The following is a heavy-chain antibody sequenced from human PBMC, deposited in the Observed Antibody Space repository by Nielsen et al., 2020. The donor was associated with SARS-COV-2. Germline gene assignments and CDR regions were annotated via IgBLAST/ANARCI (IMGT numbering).Heavy chain of an antibody. CDR3: ARESLMYYFDY. Sequence: GESLKISCAASGFTFSSYAMHWVRQAPGKGLEWVAVIWYDGSNKYYADSVKGRFTISRDNSKNTLYLQMNSLRAEDTAVYYCARESLMYYFDYWGQGTLVTVSS. D-gene: IGHD2-8*01. CDR1: GFTFSSYA. V-gene: IGHV3-30*04. CDR2: IWYDGSNK. J-gene: IGHJ4*02.